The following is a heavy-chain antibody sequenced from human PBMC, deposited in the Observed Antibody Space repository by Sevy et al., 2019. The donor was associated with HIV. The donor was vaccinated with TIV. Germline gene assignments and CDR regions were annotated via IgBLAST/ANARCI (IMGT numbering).Heavy chain of an antibody. CDR3: AREGCSRPHDY. CDR2: LSFGCGKI. Sequence: GSLRLSCAASGFAFYEYSMSWVRQAPGKGLEWVATLSFGCGKINYADSVKGRFTISRDNSKNSFYLQMDNLRVEDTALYYCAREGCSRPHDYWGQGTRVTVSS. V-gene: IGHV3-23*01. D-gene: IGHD2-8*01. CDR1: GFAFYEYS. J-gene: IGHJ4*02.